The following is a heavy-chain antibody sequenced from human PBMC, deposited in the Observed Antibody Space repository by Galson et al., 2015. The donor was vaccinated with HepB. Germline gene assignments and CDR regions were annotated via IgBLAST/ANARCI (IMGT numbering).Heavy chain of an antibody. CDR3: VKDSGYSSSWYYSDY. D-gene: IGHD6-13*01. V-gene: IGHV3-9*01. J-gene: IGHJ4*02. CDR1: GFTFDDYA. CDR2: ISWNSGSI. Sequence: SRRLSCAASGFTFDDYARHWVRQAPGEGVEWVSGISWNSGSIGYADSVKGRFTISRDNAKNSLYLQMNSLRAEDTALYYCVKDSGYSSSWYYSDYWGQGTLVTVSS.